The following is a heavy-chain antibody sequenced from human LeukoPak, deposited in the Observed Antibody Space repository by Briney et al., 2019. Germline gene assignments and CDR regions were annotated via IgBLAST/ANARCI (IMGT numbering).Heavy chain of an antibody. Sequence: PSETLSLTCTVSGGSISSYYWSWIRQPPGKGLEWIGYIYYSGSTNYNPSLKSRVTISVDTSKNQFSLKLSSVTTADTAVYYCARGYSSSWYKAYYFDYWGQGTLVTVSS. J-gene: IGHJ4*02. CDR2: IYYSGST. CDR1: GGSISSYY. CDR3: ARGYSSSWYKAYYFDY. V-gene: IGHV4-59*01. D-gene: IGHD6-13*01.